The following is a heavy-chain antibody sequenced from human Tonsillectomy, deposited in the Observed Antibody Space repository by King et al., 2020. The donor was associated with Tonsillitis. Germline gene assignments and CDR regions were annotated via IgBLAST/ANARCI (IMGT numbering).Heavy chain of an antibody. J-gene: IGHJ4*02. V-gene: IGHV3-7*01. D-gene: IGHD3-22*01. CDR2: IKQDGSEK. Sequence: VQLVESGGGLVQPGGSLRLSCAASGFTFSSYWMSRVRQAPGKGLEWVANIKQDGSEKYYVDSVKGRFTISRDNAKNSLYLQMNSLRAEDTAVYYCARDHSPYYYDSSGYYESIDYWGQGTLVTVSS. CDR1: GFTFSSYW. CDR3: ARDHSPYYYDSSGYYESIDY.